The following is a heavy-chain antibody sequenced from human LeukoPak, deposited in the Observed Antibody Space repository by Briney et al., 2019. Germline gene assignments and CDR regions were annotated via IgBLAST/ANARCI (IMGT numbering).Heavy chain of an antibody. CDR1: GDSIKSNNLY. J-gene: IGHJ4*02. CDR3: VTYYFDSSGPKKNY. Sequence: SETLSLTCTVSGDSIKSNNLYWGWIRQPPGKGLEWIGSINYGGGTNYNPSLKSRVTISVDTSKKQFSLKLSSVTAADTAVYYCVTYYFDSSGPKKNYWGQGALVTVSS. V-gene: IGHV4-39*07. CDR2: INYGGGT. D-gene: IGHD3-22*01.